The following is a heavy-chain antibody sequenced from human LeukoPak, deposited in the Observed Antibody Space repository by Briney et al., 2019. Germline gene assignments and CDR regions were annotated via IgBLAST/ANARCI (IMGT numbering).Heavy chain of an antibody. CDR1: GFTVSNNY. J-gene: IGHJ5*02. Sequence: PGGSLRLSSAASGFTVSNNYMNWVRQAPGKGLEWVSLIYSGGDTHYADSVKGRFTISRDSSKNTLYLQMNSLRAEDTAVYYCARDPPAVRTNTYAWGQGTLVTVSS. CDR3: ARDPPAVRTNTYA. V-gene: IGHV3-66*01. D-gene: IGHD4/OR15-4a*01. CDR2: IYSGGDT.